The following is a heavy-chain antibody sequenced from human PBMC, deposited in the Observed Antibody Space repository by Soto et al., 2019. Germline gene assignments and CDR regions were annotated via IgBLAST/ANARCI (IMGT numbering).Heavy chain of an antibody. CDR2: INHSGST. D-gene: IGHD3-22*01. J-gene: IGHJ4*02. V-gene: IGHV4-34*01. CDR1: GGSFSGYY. CDR3: ARVPAFDSSGYYYVSVRYYFDY. Sequence: SETLSLTCAVYGGSFSGYYWSWIRQPPGKGLEWIGEINHSGSTNYNPSLKSRVTISVDTSKNQFSLKLSSVTAADTAVYYCARVPAFDSSGYYYVSVRYYFDYWGQGTLVTVSS.